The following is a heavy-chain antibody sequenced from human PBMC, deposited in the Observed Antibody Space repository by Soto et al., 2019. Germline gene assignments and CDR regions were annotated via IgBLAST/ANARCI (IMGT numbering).Heavy chain of an antibody. J-gene: IGHJ2*01. CDR3: ARAWGGAVYSYGYFVFGYFDL. Sequence: QAQLVESGGGVVQPGRSLRLSCAASGFTFSSYAMHWVRQAPGKGLEWVAVISYDGSNKYYADSVKGRFTISRDNSKNTLYLQMNSLRAEDTAVYYCARAWGGAVYSYGYFVFGYFDLWGRGTLVTVSS. D-gene: IGHD5-18*01. V-gene: IGHV3-30-3*01. CDR1: GFTFSSYA. CDR2: ISYDGSNK.